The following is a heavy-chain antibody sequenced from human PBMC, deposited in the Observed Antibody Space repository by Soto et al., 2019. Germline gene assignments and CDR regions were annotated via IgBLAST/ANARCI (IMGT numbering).Heavy chain of an antibody. D-gene: IGHD4-17*01. CDR1: GGSISSGGYY. CDR3: AVGVTTFLYY. V-gene: IGHV4-31*02. J-gene: IGHJ4*02. CDR2: IYYSGST. Sequence: SETLSLTCTVSGGSISSGGYYWSRIRQHPGKGLEWIGYIYYSGSTYYNPSLKSRVTISVDTSKNQFSLKLSSVTAADTAVYYCAVGVTTFLYYWGQGTLVTVSS.